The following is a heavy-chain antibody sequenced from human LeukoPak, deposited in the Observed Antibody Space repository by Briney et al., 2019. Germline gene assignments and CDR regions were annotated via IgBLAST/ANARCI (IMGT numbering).Heavy chain of an antibody. D-gene: IGHD3-22*01. J-gene: IGHJ1*01. V-gene: IGHV3-7*01. CDR2: IKTDGSEK. Sequence: PGGSLRLSCEGSGFTFSNYWMGWVRQAPGKGLQWVANIKTDGSEKYYAESVKGRFTISRDNAKNSLYLQINSLRAEDTAVYYCATYSSLNRREFQYWGQGTLLTVSS. CDR1: GFTFSNYW. CDR3: ATYSSLNRREFQY.